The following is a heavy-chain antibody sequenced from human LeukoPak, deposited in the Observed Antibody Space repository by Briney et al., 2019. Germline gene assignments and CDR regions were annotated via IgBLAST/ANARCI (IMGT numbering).Heavy chain of an antibody. CDR3: ARGLPRWLHSNWFDP. V-gene: IGHV1-2*02. D-gene: IGHD5-24*01. J-gene: IGHJ5*02. Sequence: ASVKVSCKASGYTFTGYYMHWVRQAPGQGLEWMGWINPNSGGTNYAQKFQGRVTMTRDTSISTAYMELSRLRADDTAVYYCARGLPRWLHSNWFDPWGQGTLVTVSS. CDR1: GYTFTGYY. CDR2: INPNSGGT.